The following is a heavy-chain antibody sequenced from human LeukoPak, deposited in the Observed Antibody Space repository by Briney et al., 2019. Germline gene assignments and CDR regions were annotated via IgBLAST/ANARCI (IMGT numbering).Heavy chain of an antibody. CDR1: DGSIYTYY. V-gene: IGHV4-39*07. J-gene: IGHJ4*02. CDR3: ARSPPPLYGDYALDY. D-gene: IGHD4-17*01. CDR2: IYYSGST. Sequence: PSETLSLTCTVSDGSIYTYYWGWIRQPPGKGLEWIGSIYYSGSTYYNPSLKSRVTISVDTSKNQFSLKLSSVTAADTAVYYCARSPPPLYGDYALDYWGQGTLVTVSS.